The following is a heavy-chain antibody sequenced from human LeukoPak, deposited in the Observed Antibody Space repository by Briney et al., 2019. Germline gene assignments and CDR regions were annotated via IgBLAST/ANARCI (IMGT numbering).Heavy chain of an antibody. CDR3: ARIQPSCPGLGFCSFDI. Sequence: SETLSLTCSVSGSSISPHHWTWIRQAPGEGLEWMGYIYYRGTTNYGPSLKNRLTMSVDTSKNQISLKLTSVTAADTAVYYCARIQPSCPGLGFCSFDIWGQGTLATVSS. CDR1: GSSISPHH. V-gene: IGHV4-59*11. D-gene: IGHD3-3*01. J-gene: IGHJ3*02. CDR2: IYYRGTT.